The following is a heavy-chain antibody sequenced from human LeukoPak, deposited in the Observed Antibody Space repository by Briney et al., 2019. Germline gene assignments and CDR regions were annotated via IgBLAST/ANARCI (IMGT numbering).Heavy chain of an antibody. CDR2: ISGSGGST. V-gene: IGHV3-23*01. CDR1: XFTXXXYA. CDR3: AKYYDILTGYSTFDY. J-gene: IGHJ4*02. Sequence: SXRLSXXXXXFTXXXYAMSWVRQAPGKGLEWVSAISGSGGSTYYADSVKGRFTISRDNSKNTLYLQMNSLRAEDTAVYYCAKYYDILTGYSTFDYWGQGTLVTVSS. D-gene: IGHD3-9*01.